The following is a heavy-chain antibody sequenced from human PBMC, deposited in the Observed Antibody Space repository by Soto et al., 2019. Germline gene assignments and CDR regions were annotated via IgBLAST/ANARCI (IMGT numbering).Heavy chain of an antibody. J-gene: IGHJ6*03. CDR1: GGSISSSNW. CDR2: IYHSGST. CDR3: ARAGDKKGYYYYMDV. Sequence: SETLSLTCAVSGGSISSSNWWSWVRQPPGKGLEWIGEIYHSGSTNYNPSLKSRVTMTTDTSTSTAYMELRSLRSDDTAVYYCARAGDKKGYYYYMDVWGKGTTVTVSS. V-gene: IGHV4-4*02.